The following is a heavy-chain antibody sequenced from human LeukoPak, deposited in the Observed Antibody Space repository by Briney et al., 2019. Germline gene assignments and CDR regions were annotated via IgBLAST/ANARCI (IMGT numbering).Heavy chain of an antibody. J-gene: IGHJ4*02. CDR3: AKGVGSCSGGSCQQFDY. Sequence: GGSLRLSCAASGFTFSGYGMSWVRQAPGKGLKWVSAISGSGGSTYYADSVKGRITISRDNSKNTLYLQMNGLRAEDTAVYYCAKGVGSCSGGSCQQFDYWGQGTLVTVSS. D-gene: IGHD2-15*01. V-gene: IGHV3-23*01. CDR2: ISGSGGST. CDR1: GFTFSGYG.